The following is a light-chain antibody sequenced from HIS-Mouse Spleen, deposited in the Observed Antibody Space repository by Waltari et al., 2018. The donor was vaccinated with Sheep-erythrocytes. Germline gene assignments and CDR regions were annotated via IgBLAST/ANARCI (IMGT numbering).Light chain of an antibody. Sequence: QSALTQPASVSGSPGRSITISCTGTTSDVGSYNLVPWYQQHPGKAPKLRIYEGSKRPSGVSNRFSGSKSGNTASLTIAGLQAEDEADYYCCSYAGSSTPWVFGGGTKLTVL. J-gene: IGLJ3*02. CDR2: EGS. CDR3: CSYAGSSTPWV. CDR1: TSDVGSYNL. V-gene: IGLV2-23*01.